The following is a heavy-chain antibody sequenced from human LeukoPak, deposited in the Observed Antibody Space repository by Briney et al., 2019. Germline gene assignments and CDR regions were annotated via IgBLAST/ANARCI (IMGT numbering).Heavy chain of an antibody. CDR3: ARDLRLVTMVRGVIILNH. J-gene: IGHJ4*02. Sequence: SETLSLTRTVSGGSISSSSYYWGWIRQPPGEGLEWIGSIYYSGSTYYNPSLKSRVTISVDTSKNQFSLKLSSVTAADTAVYYCARDLRLVTMVRGVIILNHWGQGTLVTVSS. CDR2: IYYSGST. V-gene: IGHV4-39*07. D-gene: IGHD3-10*01. CDR1: GGSISSSSYY.